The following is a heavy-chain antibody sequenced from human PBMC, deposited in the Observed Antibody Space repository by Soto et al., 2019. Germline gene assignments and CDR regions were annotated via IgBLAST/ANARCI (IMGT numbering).Heavy chain of an antibody. CDR1: GYTFTGYY. CDR2: INPNSGGT. V-gene: IGHV1-2*04. Sequence: ASVKVSCKASGYTFTGYYMHWVRQAPGQGLEWMGWINPNSGGTNYAQKFQGWVTMTRDTSISTAYMELSRLRSDDTAVYYCARYPRGLRLGELSTFDYWGQGTLVTVSS. D-gene: IGHD3-16*02. J-gene: IGHJ4*02. CDR3: ARYPRGLRLGELSTFDY.